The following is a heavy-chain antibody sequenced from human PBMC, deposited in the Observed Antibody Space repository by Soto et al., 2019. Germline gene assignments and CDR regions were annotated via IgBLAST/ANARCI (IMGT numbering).Heavy chain of an antibody. CDR2: IYSGGTT. CDR3: PRNGDSIDYGGWFAP. V-gene: IGHV3-66*01. D-gene: IGHD3-22*01. Sequence: EVQLVESGGGLVQPGGSLRLSCAASGFTVSSNYMSWVRQAPGKGLEWVSVIYSGGTTYYADSVKGRFTISRDNSKNTLYLQMNSLRAEDTAVYYWPRNGDSIDYGGWFAPWGQGTVVTVSS. CDR1: GFTVSSNY. J-gene: IGHJ5*02.